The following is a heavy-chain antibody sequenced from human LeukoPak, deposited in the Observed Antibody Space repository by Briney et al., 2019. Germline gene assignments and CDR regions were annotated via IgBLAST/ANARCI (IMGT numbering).Heavy chain of an antibody. CDR3: ARHNYYDSSGYLA. Sequence: SETLSLTCAVYGGSFSGYYWSWIRQPPGKGLEWIGEINHSGSTNYNPSLKSRVTISVDTSKNQFSLKLSSVTAADTAVYYCARHNYYDSSGYLAWGQGTLVTVSS. CDR1: GGSFSGYY. J-gene: IGHJ4*02. V-gene: IGHV4-34*01. D-gene: IGHD3-22*01. CDR2: INHSGST.